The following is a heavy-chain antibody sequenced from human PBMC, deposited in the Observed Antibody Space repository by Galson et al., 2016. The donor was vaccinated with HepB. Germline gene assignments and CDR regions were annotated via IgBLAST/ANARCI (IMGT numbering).Heavy chain of an antibody. CDR3: ARGGYSDTWYDYYGMDV. Sequence: SLRLSCAASGFTFSSYWMHWVRQTPGKGLVWVSRMNSDGIRTSHADSVAGRFTISRDNAKNTLDLQMNSLRVEDTAVYFCARGGYSDTWYDYYGMDVWGQGTTVTVSS. D-gene: IGHD1-26*01. V-gene: IGHV3-74*01. CDR1: GFTFSSYW. J-gene: IGHJ6*02. CDR2: MNSDGIRT.